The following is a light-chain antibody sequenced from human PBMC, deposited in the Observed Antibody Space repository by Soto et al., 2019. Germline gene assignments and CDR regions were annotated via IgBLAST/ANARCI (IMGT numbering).Light chain of an antibody. CDR1: ESINRH. CDR2: AAS. V-gene: IGKV1-39*01. Sequence: DIQMTQSPSSLSASVGDRVTITCRASESINRHLNWYQQKPGKAPKLLIYAASSLQNGVPSRFSGSGSGTDFTLTISNLQPEDFETCYCQQSYSTLSITFGQGPRLEI. J-gene: IGKJ5*01. CDR3: QQSYSTLSIT.